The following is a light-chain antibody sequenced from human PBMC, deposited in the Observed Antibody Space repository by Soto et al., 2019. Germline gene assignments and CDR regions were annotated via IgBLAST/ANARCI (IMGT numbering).Light chain of an antibody. Sequence: MVLTQSPSTLSLSPGDRVTVSCRASQGISSTYLAWYQQTPRQAPRLLVYALTRRTTGIRDRFSGSGSGTDFTFTISRLEPEDFAVYYCQQYNTSPPRYTFGQGTKLEIK. J-gene: IGKJ2*01. V-gene: IGKV3-20*01. CDR2: ALT. CDR3: QQYNTSPPRYT. CDR1: QGISSTY.